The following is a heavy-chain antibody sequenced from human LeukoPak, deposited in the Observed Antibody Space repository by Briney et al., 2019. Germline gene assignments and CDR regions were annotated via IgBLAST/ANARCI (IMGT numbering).Heavy chain of an antibody. J-gene: IGHJ4*02. V-gene: IGHV3-11*05. CDR3: ARVSGEYYDYVWGSYQDY. CDR1: GFTFSDYH. Sequence: GGSLRLSCAASGFTFSDYHMSWIRQAPGKGLEWVSYISLSSTYTNYADSVKGRFTISRDNAKNSLYLQMNSLRAEDTAVYYCARVSGEYYDYVWGSYQDYWGQGTLVTVSS. CDR2: ISLSSTYT. D-gene: IGHD3-16*02.